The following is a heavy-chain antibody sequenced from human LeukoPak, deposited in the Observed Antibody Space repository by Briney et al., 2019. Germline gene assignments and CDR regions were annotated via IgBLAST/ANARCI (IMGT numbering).Heavy chain of an antibody. CDR2: ISGSGGST. J-gene: IGHJ4*02. D-gene: IGHD3-22*01. Sequence: GGSLRLSCAASGFTFSSYAMSWVRQAPGKGLEWVSAISGSGGSTYYADSVKGRFTISRDNSENTLYLQMNSLRAEDTAVYYCAKIVSSVGDSSGYYDGALFVWGQGTLVTVSS. CDR1: GFTFSSYA. CDR3: AKIVSSVGDSSGYYDGALFV. V-gene: IGHV3-23*01.